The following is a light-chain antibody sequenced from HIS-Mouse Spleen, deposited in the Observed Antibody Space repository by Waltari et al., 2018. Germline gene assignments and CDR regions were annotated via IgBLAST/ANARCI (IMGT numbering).Light chain of an antibody. V-gene: IGLV3-10*01. CDR3: YSTDSSGNHRV. J-gene: IGLJ2*01. CDR1: SLPKKS. CDR2: EDS. Sequence: SSELTQPPSVSVSPGQTARTTSSGDSLPKKSSYLYQQKSGQAPVLVIHEDSKRPSGIPERFSGSSSGTMATLTISGAQVEDEADYYCYSTDSSGNHRVFGGGTKLTVL.